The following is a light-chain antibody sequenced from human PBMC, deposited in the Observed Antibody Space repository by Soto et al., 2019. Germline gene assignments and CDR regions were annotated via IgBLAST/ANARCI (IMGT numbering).Light chain of an antibody. CDR1: TSNIGSNS. J-gene: IGLJ2*01. CDR3: QSYDSSLTNAV. Sequence: QSVLTQPPSVSGTPGQRVIISCSGSTSNIGSNSVNWYQQLPGTAPKLLIYRNNQRPSGVPDRFSGSKSGTSGSLAINGLQSEDEADYYCQSYDSSLTNAVFGGGTKLTVL. CDR2: RNN. V-gene: IGLV1-44*01.